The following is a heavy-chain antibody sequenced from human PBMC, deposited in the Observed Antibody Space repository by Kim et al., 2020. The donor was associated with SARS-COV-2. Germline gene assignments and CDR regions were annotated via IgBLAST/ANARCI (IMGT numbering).Heavy chain of an antibody. Sequence: GGSLRLSCAASGFTFSRYWMHWVRQAPGKGLVWVSRLNTDGSTTTYADSVKGRFTISRDNAKNTVYLQMNSLRAEDTAVYYCARGGAETAMAHESWALGT. V-gene: IGHV3-74*01. CDR3: ARGGAETAMAHES. J-gene: IGHJ5*01. D-gene: IGHD5-18*01. CDR2: LNTDGSTT. CDR1: GFTFSRYW.